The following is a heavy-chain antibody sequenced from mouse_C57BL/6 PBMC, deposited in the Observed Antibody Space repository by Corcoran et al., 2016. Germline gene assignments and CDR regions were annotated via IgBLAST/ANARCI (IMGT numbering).Heavy chain of an antibody. V-gene: IGHV1-81*01. CDR3: ARSLPYSMDY. D-gene: IGHD6-1*01. J-gene: IGHJ4*01. CDR2: IYLGSGNT. Sequence: QVQLQQSGVELARPGASVKLSCKASGYTFTSYGISWVKQRTGQGLEWIGEIYLGSGNTYYNEKFKGKATLTADKSSSTAYMELRSLTSEDSAVYFCARSLPYSMDYWGQGTSVTVSS. CDR1: GYTFTSYG.